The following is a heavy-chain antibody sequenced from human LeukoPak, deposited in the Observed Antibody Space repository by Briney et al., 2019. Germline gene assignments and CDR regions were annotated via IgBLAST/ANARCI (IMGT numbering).Heavy chain of an antibody. CDR1: GGSFSGYY. CDR3: ARVNDILTGSPFDY. CDR2: INHSGST. J-gene: IGHJ4*02. D-gene: IGHD3-9*01. V-gene: IGHV4-34*01. Sequence: SETLSLTCAVYGGSFSGYYWSWIRQPPGKGLEWIGEINHSGSTNYNTSLESRVTISVETSKNQFSLKLSSVTAADTAVYYCARVNDILTGSPFDYWGQGTLVTVSS.